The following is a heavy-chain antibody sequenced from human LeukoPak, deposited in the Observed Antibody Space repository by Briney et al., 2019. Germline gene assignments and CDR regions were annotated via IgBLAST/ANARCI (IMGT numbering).Heavy chain of an antibody. D-gene: IGHD4-17*01. Sequence: SETLCLTCTVSGGSISSYYWSWIRQPPGKGLEWIGYIYYSGSTNYNPSLKSRVTISVDTSKNQFSLKLSSVTAADTAVYYCARGKTTVTTRPPFDYWGQGTLVTVSS. CDR1: GGSISSYY. V-gene: IGHV4-59*01. J-gene: IGHJ4*02. CDR3: ARGKTTVTTRPPFDY. CDR2: IYYSGST.